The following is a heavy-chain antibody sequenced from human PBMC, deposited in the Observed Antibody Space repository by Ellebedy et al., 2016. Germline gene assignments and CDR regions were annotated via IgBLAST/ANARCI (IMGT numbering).Heavy chain of an antibody. CDR2: IYYRGST. CDR3: ARETYGGNSGYYMDV. D-gene: IGHD4-23*01. Sequence: SETLSLXXTVSGGSINSGSYYWSWIRQLPGKGLEWIGYIYYRGSTYYNASLRGRVTISVDTSKNQFSLKMSTVTAADTAVYYCARETYGGNSGYYMDVWGKGTTVTVPS. J-gene: IGHJ6*03. CDR1: GGSINSGSYY. V-gene: IGHV4-31*02.